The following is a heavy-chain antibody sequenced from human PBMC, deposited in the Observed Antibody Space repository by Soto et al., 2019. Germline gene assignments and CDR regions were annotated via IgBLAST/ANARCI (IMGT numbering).Heavy chain of an antibody. Sequence: SETLSLTCTVSGDSFSSDDYYWSWIRQPPGKGLEWIGYISYRVDTYYSPSLKSRVTMSIDTSKNQFSLNVSSVTAADTAVYYCARVAGVAYCGGDCYHFDPWGQGTLVTV. J-gene: IGHJ5*02. V-gene: IGHV4-30-4*01. CDR1: GDSFSSDDYY. CDR3: ARVAGVAYCGGDCYHFDP. D-gene: IGHD2-21*02. CDR2: ISYRVDT.